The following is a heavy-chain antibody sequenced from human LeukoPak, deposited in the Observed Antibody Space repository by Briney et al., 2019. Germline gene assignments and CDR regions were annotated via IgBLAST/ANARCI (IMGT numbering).Heavy chain of an antibody. CDR3: ARVSATTGATDALDF. Sequence: GGSLRLSCAASGFTFSDHFMDWVRQAPGKGPEWVGRIRKKPNSYTTEYAASVKGRFTFSRDDSKNSLYLQMNSLETEDTAVYYCARVSATTGATDALDFWGQGTMVTVSS. V-gene: IGHV3-72*01. CDR2: IRKKPNSYTT. CDR1: GFTFSDHF. D-gene: IGHD1-1*01. J-gene: IGHJ3*01.